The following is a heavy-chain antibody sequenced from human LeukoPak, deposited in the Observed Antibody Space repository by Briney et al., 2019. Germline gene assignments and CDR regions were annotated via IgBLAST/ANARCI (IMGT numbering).Heavy chain of an antibody. J-gene: IGHJ4*02. V-gene: IGHV5-51*01. CDR3: ARQGETYSGYDFDY. CDR1: GYTFTSYW. Sequence: GESLKFSCKASGYTFTSYWIGWVRQMPGKGLEWMGIIYPGDSDTTYSPSFQGQVTISADKSIITAYLQWSSLKASDTAMYYCARQGETYSGYDFDYWGQGTLVTVSS. D-gene: IGHD5-12*01. CDR2: IYPGDSDT.